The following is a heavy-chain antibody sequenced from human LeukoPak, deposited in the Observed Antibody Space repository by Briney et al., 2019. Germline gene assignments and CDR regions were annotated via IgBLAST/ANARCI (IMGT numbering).Heavy chain of an antibody. V-gene: IGHV3-30*02. J-gene: IGHJ4*02. D-gene: IGHD2-2*01. CDR3: AKDPDCSSTSCPYYFDY. CDR2: IRYDGSNK. Sequence: GGSLRLSCAASGFTFSSYGMHWVRQAPGKGLEWVAFIRYDGSNKYYAASVKGRFTISRDNSKNTLYLQMNSLRAEDTAVYYCAKDPDCSSTSCPYYFDYWGQGTLVTVSS. CDR1: GFTFSSYG.